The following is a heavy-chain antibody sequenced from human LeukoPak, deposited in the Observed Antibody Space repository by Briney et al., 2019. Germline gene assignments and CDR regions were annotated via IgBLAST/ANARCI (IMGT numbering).Heavy chain of an antibody. Sequence: SETLSLTCTVSGASISISGYYWGWVRQPPGKGLECIGSISYSGTTYYNPSLKRRATISLDTSMNQFSLRLTSVNAADTAVYYCARDIRSGSYFDFWGQGTLVTASS. CDR2: ISYSGTT. CDR3: ARDIRSGSYFDF. D-gene: IGHD1-26*01. CDR1: GASISISGYY. V-gene: IGHV4-39*07. J-gene: IGHJ4*02.